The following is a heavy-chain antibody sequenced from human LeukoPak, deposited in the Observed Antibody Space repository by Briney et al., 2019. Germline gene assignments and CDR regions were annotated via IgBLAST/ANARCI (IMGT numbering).Heavy chain of an antibody. CDR1: GCTFTSYG. Sequence: ASVNVSCKASGCTFTSYGINWVRQAPGQGLEWVGWISTYNGDTNYAQRLQGRVTMTTDTSTSTAYMELRSLRSDDTAVYYCARSYYYDSSAYSDYWGQGTLVIVSS. CDR3: ARSYYYDSSAYSDY. V-gene: IGHV1-18*01. CDR2: ISTYNGDT. J-gene: IGHJ4*02. D-gene: IGHD3-22*01.